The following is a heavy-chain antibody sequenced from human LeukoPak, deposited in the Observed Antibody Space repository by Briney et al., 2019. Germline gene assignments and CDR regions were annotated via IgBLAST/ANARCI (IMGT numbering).Heavy chain of an antibody. J-gene: IGHJ4*02. CDR3: ARSPLGIAPFDY. CDR1: GYTFTSYA. Sequence: SCKASGYTFTSYAMHWVRQAPGEGLEWVARIRNKANRYTTEYAASVKGRFTISRDDSENSLYLQMDSLKTEDTAVYYCARSPLGIAPFDYWGQGTLVTVSS. CDR2: IRNKANRYTT. V-gene: IGHV3-72*01. D-gene: IGHD7-27*01.